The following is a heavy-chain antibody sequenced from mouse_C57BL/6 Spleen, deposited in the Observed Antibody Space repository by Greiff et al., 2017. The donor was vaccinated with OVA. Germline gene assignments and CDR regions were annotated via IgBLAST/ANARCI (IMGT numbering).Heavy chain of an antibody. D-gene: IGHD1-2*01. CDR3: TELRHYYFDY. Sequence: VKLMESGAELVRPGASVTLSCKASGYTFTDYEMHWVKQTPVHGLEWIGAIDPETGGTAYNQKFKGKAILTADKSSSTAYMELRSLTSEDSAVYYCTELRHYYFDYWGQGTTLTVSS. CDR2: IDPETGGT. J-gene: IGHJ2*01. CDR1: GYTFTDYE. V-gene: IGHV1-15*01.